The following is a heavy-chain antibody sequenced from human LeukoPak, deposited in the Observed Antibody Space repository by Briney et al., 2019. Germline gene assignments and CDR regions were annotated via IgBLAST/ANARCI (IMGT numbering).Heavy chain of an antibody. CDR2: MYSGGST. CDR1: GFTFSSYY. Sequence: PGGSLRLSCAASGFTFSSYYMTWVRQAPGKGLEAVSVMYSGGSTYYADSVKGRVAISRDNSQNKVFLQMNSVRVEDTAVYYCARSYSNHLFGMDVWGQGTAVTVSS. CDR3: ARSYSNHLFGMDV. V-gene: IGHV3-66*01. D-gene: IGHD4-11*01. J-gene: IGHJ6*02.